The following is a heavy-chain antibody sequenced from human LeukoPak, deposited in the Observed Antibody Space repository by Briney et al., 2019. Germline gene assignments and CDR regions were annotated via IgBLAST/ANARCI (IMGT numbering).Heavy chain of an antibody. Sequence: ASVKVSCKASGYTFTGYYMHWVRQAPGQGLEWMGWINPNSGGTNYAQKFQGRVTMTRDTSISTAYMELSRLRSDDTAVYYCARDRSSTISSYYYYYTDVWGKGTTVTVSS. D-gene: IGHD2-2*01. CDR3: ARDRSSTISSYYYYYTDV. J-gene: IGHJ6*03. V-gene: IGHV1-2*02. CDR2: INPNSGGT. CDR1: GYTFTGYY.